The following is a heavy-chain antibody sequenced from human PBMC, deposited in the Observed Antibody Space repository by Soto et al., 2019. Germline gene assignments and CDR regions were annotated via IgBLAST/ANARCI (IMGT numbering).Heavy chain of an antibody. CDR1: GGSLSDYY. CDR2: INHSGST. J-gene: IGHJ4*02. Sequence: PSETLSLTCAVYGGSLSDYYWSWIRQPPGKGLEWIGEINHSGSTNYNPSLKSRVTILIDTSKNQFSLNLNSVTAADTAVYYCARETLVGTKNIRVDSWGQGALVTVSS. CDR3: ARETLVGTKNIRVDS. V-gene: IGHV4-34*01. D-gene: IGHD1-26*01.